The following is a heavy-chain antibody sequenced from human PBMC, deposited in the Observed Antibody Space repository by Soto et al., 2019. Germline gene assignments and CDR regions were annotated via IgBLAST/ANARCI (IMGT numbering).Heavy chain of an antibody. V-gene: IGHV3-33*01. Sequence: QEQLVESGGGVVQPGRSLRLSCAASGFSFSSYDMHWVRQAPGKGLEWVALIWHDGSTTLYADSVKGRFTISRDNSKNTHYLQMNNLRAEDTAVYYCARDVETTKANYYYYGMDVWGRGTPVTVSS. CDR1: GFSFSSYD. J-gene: IGHJ6*02. D-gene: IGHD5-18*01. CDR3: ARDVETTKANYYYYGMDV. CDR2: IWHDGSTT.